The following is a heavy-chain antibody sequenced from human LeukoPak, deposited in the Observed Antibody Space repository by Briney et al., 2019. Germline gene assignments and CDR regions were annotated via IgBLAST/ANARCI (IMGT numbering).Heavy chain of an antibody. Sequence: GGSLRLSCAASGFTFSSYGMSWVRQAPGKGLEGVSAISGSGGSTYYADSVKGRFTISRDSSKNTLYLQMNSLRAEDTAVYYCAKAGVVGDYYYYMDVWGKGTTVTISS. CDR3: AKAGVVGDYYYYMDV. CDR1: GFTFSSYG. CDR2: ISGSGGST. J-gene: IGHJ6*03. D-gene: IGHD2-15*01. V-gene: IGHV3-23*01.